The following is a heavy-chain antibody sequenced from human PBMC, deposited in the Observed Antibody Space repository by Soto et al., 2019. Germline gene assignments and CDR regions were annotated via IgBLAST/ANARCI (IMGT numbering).Heavy chain of an antibody. D-gene: IGHD6-6*01. CDR3: AKGDSGSPSYGMDV. CDR2: ISWNSGKN. V-gene: IGHV3-9*01. J-gene: IGHJ6*02. Sequence: LRLSCAASGFSFDDYAMHWVRQVPGKGLEWVSGISWNSGKNGYADSVKGRFTVSRDNTKNSVYLQMNSLRGEDTALYYCAKGDSGSPSYGMDVWGQGTTVTVSS. CDR1: GFSFDDYA.